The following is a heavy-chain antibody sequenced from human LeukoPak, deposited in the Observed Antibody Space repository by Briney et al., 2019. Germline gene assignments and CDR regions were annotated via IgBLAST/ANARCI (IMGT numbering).Heavy chain of an antibody. V-gene: IGHV3-72*01. Sequence: GGSLRLSCAASGFAFSPHYMDWVRQSPGQGLEWVGLIRNKANGYTTIYAASVKGRFTISRDDSKNSVYLQMDSLKTEDTAVYYCGDLGSAGTDHWGQGTLVTVSS. CDR3: GDLGSAGTDH. D-gene: IGHD3-10*01. CDR1: GFAFSPHY. J-gene: IGHJ4*02. CDR2: IRNKANGYTT.